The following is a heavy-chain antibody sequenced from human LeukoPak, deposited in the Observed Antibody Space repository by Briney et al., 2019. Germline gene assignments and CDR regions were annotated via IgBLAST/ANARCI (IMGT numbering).Heavy chain of an antibody. Sequence: GGSLRLSCAASGFTFSIYEMNWVRQAPGKGLEWVSYISSSGSTIYYADSVKGRFTISRDNAKNSLYLQMNSLRAEDTAVYYCARDPYREQIYSSPFDHWGQGTLVTVSS. CDR2: ISSSGSTI. D-gene: IGHD1/OR15-1a*01. CDR1: GFTFSIYE. V-gene: IGHV3-48*03. CDR3: ARDPYREQIYSSPFDH. J-gene: IGHJ4*02.